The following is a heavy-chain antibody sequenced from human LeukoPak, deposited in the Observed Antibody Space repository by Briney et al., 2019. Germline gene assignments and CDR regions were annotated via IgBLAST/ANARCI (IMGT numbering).Heavy chain of an antibody. V-gene: IGHV1-18*01. CDR2: ISAYNGNT. CDR1: GYTFTSYG. Sequence: ASVKVSCKASGYTFTSYGISWVRQAPGQGLEWMGWISAYNGNTNYAQKLQGRVTMTTDTSTSTAYMELRSLRSNDTAVYYCARKLGYCSGGSCYLCDYWGQGTLVTVSS. CDR3: ARKLGYCSGGSCYLCDY. J-gene: IGHJ4*02. D-gene: IGHD2-15*01.